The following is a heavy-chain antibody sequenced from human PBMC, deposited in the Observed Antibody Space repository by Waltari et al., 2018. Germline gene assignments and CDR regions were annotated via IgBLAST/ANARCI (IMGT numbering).Heavy chain of an antibody. J-gene: IGHJ4*02. D-gene: IGHD1-26*01. CDR2: IRWNSGSI. CDR3: AKRSYVGFYFDY. CDR1: GFTFDDYA. V-gene: IGHV3-9*01. Sequence: EVQLVESGGGLVQPGRSLSLSCAASGFTFDDYAMHWVRQAPGKGLEWVSGIRWNSGSIGYADSVKGRFTISRDNAKNSLYLQMNSLRAEDTALYYCAKRSYVGFYFDYWGQGTLVTVSS.